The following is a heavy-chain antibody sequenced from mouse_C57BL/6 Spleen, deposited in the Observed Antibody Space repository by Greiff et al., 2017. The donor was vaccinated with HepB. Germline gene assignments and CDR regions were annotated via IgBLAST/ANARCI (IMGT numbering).Heavy chain of an antibody. D-gene: IGHD2-4*01. J-gene: IGHJ3*01. CDR2: SRNKANDYTT. CDR1: GFTFSDFY. Sequence: EVQGVVSGGGLVQSGRSLRLSCATSGFTFSDFYMEWVRQAPGKGLEWIAASRNKANDYTTEYSASVKGRFIVSRDTSQSILYLQMNALRAEDTAIYYCARDEGDYGFAYWGQGTLVTVSA. V-gene: IGHV7-1*01. CDR3: ARDEGDYGFAY.